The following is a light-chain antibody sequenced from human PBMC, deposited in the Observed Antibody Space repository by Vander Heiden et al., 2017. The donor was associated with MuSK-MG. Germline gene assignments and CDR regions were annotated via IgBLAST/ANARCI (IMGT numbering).Light chain of an antibody. J-gene: IGKJ3*01. V-gene: IGKV1-9*01. CDR1: QGSSSE. CDR3: QQLNSYPFT. CDR2: SAS. Sequence: IQLPQSPSFLSASVGHRVTIPCPASQGSSSEVAWYQQKPGKATKLLIDSASTLQSGVPARFSGSGSGTEFTLTISSLQSEDFAAYYCQQLNSYPFTFGPGTKVDIK.